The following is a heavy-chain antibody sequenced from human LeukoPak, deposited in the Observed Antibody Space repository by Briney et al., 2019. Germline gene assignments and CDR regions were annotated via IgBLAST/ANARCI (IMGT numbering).Heavy chain of an antibody. CDR1: GYTFTSYD. CDR3: ARALFLNWNSDAFDI. Sequence: ASVKVSCKASGYTFTSYDINWVRQATGQGLEWMGWMNPNSGNTGYAQKFQGRVTITRDTSISTAYMELSRLRSDDTAVYYCARALFLNWNSDAFDIWGQGTMVTVSS. CDR2: MNPNSGNT. V-gene: IGHV1-8*03. D-gene: IGHD1/OR15-1a*01. J-gene: IGHJ3*02.